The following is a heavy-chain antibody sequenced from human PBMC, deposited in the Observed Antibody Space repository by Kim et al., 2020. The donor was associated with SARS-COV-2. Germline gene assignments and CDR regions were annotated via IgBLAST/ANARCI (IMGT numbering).Heavy chain of an antibody. V-gene: IGHV1-69*13. CDR2: IIPIFGTA. D-gene: IGHD2-8*01. CDR1: GGTFSSYA. J-gene: IGHJ6*02. Sequence: SVKVSCKASGGTFSSYAISWVRQAPGQGLEWMGGIIPIFGTANYAQKFQGRVTITADESTSTAYMELSSLRSEDTAVYYCARDQVYPASAANYYYGMDVWGQGTTVTVSS. CDR3: ARDQVYPASAANYYYGMDV.